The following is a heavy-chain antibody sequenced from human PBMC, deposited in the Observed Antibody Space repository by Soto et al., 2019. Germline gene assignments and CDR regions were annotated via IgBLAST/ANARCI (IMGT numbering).Heavy chain of an antibody. J-gene: IGHJ4*02. D-gene: IGHD3-22*01. CDR2: SDPEDGET. Sequence: AASVKVSCKVSGYTLTELSMHWVRQAPGKGLEWMGGSDPEDGETIYAQKFQGRVTMTEDTSTDTAYMELSSLRSEDTAVYYCATASHYYDSSGYFPRGRYFDYWGQGTLVTVSS. CDR1: GYTLTELS. V-gene: IGHV1-24*01. CDR3: ATASHYYDSSGYFPRGRYFDY.